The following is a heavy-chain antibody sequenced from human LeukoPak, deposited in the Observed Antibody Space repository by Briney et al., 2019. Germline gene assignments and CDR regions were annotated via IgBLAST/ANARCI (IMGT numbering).Heavy chain of an antibody. Sequence: GGSLRLSCAGSGFIFRDVWMSWVRQAPGKGLVWVSRIKSDGSTNYADSVKGRFTISRDNAKNTLSLQMNSLRAEDTGVYYCARAPSEIGGYYPEYFRHWGQGTLVTVSS. J-gene: IGHJ1*01. V-gene: IGHV3-74*01. D-gene: IGHD3-22*01. CDR1: GFIFRDVW. CDR2: IKSDGST. CDR3: ARAPSEIGGYYPEYFRH.